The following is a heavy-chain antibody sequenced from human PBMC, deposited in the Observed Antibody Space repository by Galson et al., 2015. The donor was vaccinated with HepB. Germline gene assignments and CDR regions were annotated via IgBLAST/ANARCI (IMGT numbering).Heavy chain of an antibody. J-gene: IGHJ4*02. CDR1: GFTFNNAW. V-gene: IGHV3-48*02. CDR2: ITSSSSST. CDR3: ARGQTSLAYFEN. Sequence: SLRLSCAASGFTFNNAWMSRVRQAPGKGLEWISYITSSSSSTQYAESVKGRFTISRDNVKNSLYLQMNSLRDEDTAVYYCARGQTSLAYFENWGQRTLVTVSS.